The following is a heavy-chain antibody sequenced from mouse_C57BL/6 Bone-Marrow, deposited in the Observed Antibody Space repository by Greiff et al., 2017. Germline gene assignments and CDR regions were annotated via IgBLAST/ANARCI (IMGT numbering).Heavy chain of an antibody. D-gene: IGHD1-1*01. J-gene: IGHJ4*01. V-gene: IGHV5-17*01. Sequence: EVKLEESGGGLVKPGGSLKLSCAASGFTFSDYGMHWVRQAPEKGLEWVAYISSGSSTIYYADTVKGRFTISRDNAKNTLFLQMTSLRSEDTAMYYCAKGTTVVYYYAMDYWGQGTSVTVSS. CDR2: ISSGSSTI. CDR1: GFTFSDYG. CDR3: AKGTTVVYYYAMDY.